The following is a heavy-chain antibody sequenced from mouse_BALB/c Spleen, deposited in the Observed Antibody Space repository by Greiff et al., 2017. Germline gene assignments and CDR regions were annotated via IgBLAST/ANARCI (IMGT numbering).Heavy chain of an antibody. J-gene: IGHJ4*01. Sequence: LQQPGSELVRPGASVKLSCKASGYTFTSYWMHWVKQRPGQGLEWIGNIYPGSGSTNYDEKFKSKATLTVDTSSSTAYMQLSSLTSEDSAVYYCTRWGDYYAMDYWGQEPQSPSPQ. CDR3: TRWGDYYAMDY. CDR2: IYPGSGST. V-gene: IGHV1S22*01. CDR1: GYTFTSYW.